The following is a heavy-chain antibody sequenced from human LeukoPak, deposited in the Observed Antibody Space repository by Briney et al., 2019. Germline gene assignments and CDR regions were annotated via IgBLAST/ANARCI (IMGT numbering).Heavy chain of an antibody. CDR3: VRDGDAYDFDL. Sequence: GGSLRLSCAASGFSIRGYWMHWVRQAPGMGLMWVSRIKSDGSWTNYADSVRGRFTISRDNAKNTLLLQMVGLRAEDTAIYYCVRDGDAYDFDLWGQGILVTVSS. CDR1: GFSIRGYW. V-gene: IGHV3-74*01. D-gene: IGHD5-12*01. J-gene: IGHJ4*02. CDR2: IKSDGSWT.